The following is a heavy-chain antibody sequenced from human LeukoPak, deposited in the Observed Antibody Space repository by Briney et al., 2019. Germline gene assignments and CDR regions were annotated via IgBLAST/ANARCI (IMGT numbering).Heavy chain of an antibody. CDR1: GDSISNSDYY. J-gene: IGHJ6*02. CDR2: IYYSGST. CDR3: ARDRGWSLYYYGMDV. Sequence: PSETLSLTCAVSGDSISNSDYYWSWIRQPPGKGLEWIGYIYYSGSTNYNPSLKSRVTISVDTSKNQFSLKLSSVTAADTAVYYCARDRGWSLYYYGMDVWGQGTTVTVSS. V-gene: IGHV4-61*08.